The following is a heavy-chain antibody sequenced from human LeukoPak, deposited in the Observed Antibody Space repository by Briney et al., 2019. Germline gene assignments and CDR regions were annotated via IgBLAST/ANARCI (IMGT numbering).Heavy chain of an antibody. CDR1: GFTFSSYA. CDR2: ISGSGGNT. V-gene: IGHV3-23*01. CDR3: ANTIAAVRFDY. D-gene: IGHD6-13*01. J-gene: IGHJ4*02. Sequence: GGSLRLSCAASGFTFSSYAMSWVRQAPGKGLEWVSAISGSGGNTYYADSVKGRFTISRDNSKNTLYLQMNSLRAEDTAVYYCANTIAAVRFDYWGQGTLVTVSS.